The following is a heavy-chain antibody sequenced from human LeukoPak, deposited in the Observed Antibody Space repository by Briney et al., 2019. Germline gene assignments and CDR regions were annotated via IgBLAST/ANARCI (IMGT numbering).Heavy chain of an antibody. V-gene: IGHV4-30-2*01. Sequence: SETLSLTCAVSGGSISSGGYSWSWIRQPPGKGLEWIGYIYPSGSTYYNPSLKSRVTISVDRSKNQFPLKLSSVTAADTAVYYCASRRGGWDFDYWGQGTLVTVSS. CDR1: GGSISSGGYS. CDR2: IYPSGST. J-gene: IGHJ4*02. D-gene: IGHD3-10*01. CDR3: ASRRGGWDFDY.